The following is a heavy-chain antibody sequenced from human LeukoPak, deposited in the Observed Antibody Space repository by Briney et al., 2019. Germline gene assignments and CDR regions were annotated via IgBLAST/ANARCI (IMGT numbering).Heavy chain of an antibody. CDR2: IYYSGST. CDR1: GGSIESSNYY. CDR3: ARLSGHRYADADY. D-gene: IGHD2-21*02. Sequence: SETLSLTCTVSGGSIESSNYYWGWIRQPPGKGLEWIGNIYYSGSTNCNPSLKGRVSKSVDTSKIQFSLNMNSVTAADTAVYYCARLSGHRYADADYWGQGTLVTVSS. J-gene: IGHJ4*02. V-gene: IGHV4-39*01.